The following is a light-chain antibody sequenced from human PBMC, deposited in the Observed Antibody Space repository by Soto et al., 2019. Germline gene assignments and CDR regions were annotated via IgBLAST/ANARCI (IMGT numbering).Light chain of an antibody. Sequence: QAVVTQEPSLTVSPGGTVTLTCGSSTGTVTSGHYPYWFQQKPGQAPRTLIYDTFNKHSWTPARFSGSLLGGKAALTLSGAQPEDEADYYCLLSYNGPYVFGPGTQVTVL. J-gene: IGLJ1*01. CDR3: LLSYNGPYV. CDR2: DTF. V-gene: IGLV7-46*01. CDR1: TGTVTSGHY.